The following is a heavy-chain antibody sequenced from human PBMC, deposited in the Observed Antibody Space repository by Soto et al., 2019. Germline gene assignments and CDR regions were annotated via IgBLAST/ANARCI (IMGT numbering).Heavy chain of an antibody. CDR3: ARGDPPYYYGSGSYHRFNWLDP. D-gene: IGHD3-10*01. CDR1: GGSFSGYY. J-gene: IGHJ5*02. Sequence: PSETLSLTCAVYGGSFSGYYWSWIRQPPGKGLEWIGEINHSGSTNYNPSLKSRVTISVDTSKNQFSLKLSSVTAADTAVYYCARGDPPYYYGSGSYHRFNWLDPWGQGTLVTVS. V-gene: IGHV4-34*01. CDR2: INHSGST.